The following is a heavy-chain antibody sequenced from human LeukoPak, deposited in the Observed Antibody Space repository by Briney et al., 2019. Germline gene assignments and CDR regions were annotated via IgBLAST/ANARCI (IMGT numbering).Heavy chain of an antibody. Sequence: GGSLRLSCAASGLTFSRHAMSWVHQAPGKGLEWVAVISYDGSNKYYADSVKGRFTISRDNSKNTLYLQMNSLRAEDTAVYYCAKEAYSSSWYRLDYWGQGTLVTVSS. D-gene: IGHD6-13*01. CDR2: ISYDGSNK. V-gene: IGHV3-30*18. J-gene: IGHJ4*02. CDR3: AKEAYSSSWYRLDY. CDR1: GLTFSRHA.